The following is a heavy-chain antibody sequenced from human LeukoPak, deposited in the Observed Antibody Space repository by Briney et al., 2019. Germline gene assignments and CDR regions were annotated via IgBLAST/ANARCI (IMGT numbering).Heavy chain of an antibody. CDR1: GGSISSGGYY. CDR2: IYYSGST. Sequence: SQSLSLTCTVSGGSISSGGYYWSWIRQHPGKGLEWIGYIYYSGSTYYNPSLKSPVTISVDTSKNQFALKLSSVTAADTAVYYCARLVVPAAIPSYYYGMDVWGQGTTVTVSS. J-gene: IGHJ6*02. CDR3: ARLVVPAAIPSYYYGMDV. D-gene: IGHD2-2*02. V-gene: IGHV4-31*01.